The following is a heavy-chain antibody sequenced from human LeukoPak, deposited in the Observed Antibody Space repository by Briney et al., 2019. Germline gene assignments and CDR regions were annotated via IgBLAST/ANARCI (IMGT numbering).Heavy chain of an antibody. CDR3: ARGRWDCGDDCYYMDV. J-gene: IGHJ6*03. Sequence: EASVKVSCKASGYTFTSYDINWVRQATGQGLEWMGWMNPNSGNTGYAQKFQGRVTITRNTSISTAYMELSSLRSEDTALYYCARGRWDCGDDCYYMDVWGKGTTVTVSS. CDR1: GYTFTSYD. D-gene: IGHD2-21*01. V-gene: IGHV1-8*03. CDR2: MNPNSGNT.